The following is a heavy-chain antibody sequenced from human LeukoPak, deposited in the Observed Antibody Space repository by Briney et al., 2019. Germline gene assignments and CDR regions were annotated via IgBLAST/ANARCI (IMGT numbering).Heavy chain of an antibody. D-gene: IGHD2-15*01. CDR2: ISGAGGGT. CDR3: AQARDLVVVVADY. J-gene: IGHJ4*02. V-gene: IGHV3-23*01. Sequence: GGSLRLSCAASGSTFRNYAMSWVRQAPGKGLEWVSAISGAGGGTYYADSVKGRFTISRDNSRDTLYLQTNGLSAEDTAVYYCAQARDLVVVVADYWGQGTLVTVSS. CDR1: GSTFRNYA.